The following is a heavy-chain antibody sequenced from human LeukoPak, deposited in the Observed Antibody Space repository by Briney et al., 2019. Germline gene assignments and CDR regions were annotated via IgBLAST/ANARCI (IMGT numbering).Heavy chain of an antibody. CDR2: IYYSGST. D-gene: IGHD2-8*01. V-gene: IGHV4-39*01. CDR3: ARRVFSSQGGGFDY. J-gene: IGHJ4*02. Sequence: SETLSLTCTVSGGSISSSSYYWDWLRQPPGKGLEWIGSIYYSGSTYYNPSLKSRITISVDTSKSQFSLKLSSVTAADTAIYYCARRVFSSQGGGFDYWGQGTLVTVSS. CDR1: GGSISSSSYY.